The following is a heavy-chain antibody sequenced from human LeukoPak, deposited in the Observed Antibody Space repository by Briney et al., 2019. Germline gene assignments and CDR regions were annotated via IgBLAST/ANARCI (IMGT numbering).Heavy chain of an antibody. CDR2: ISGSGGST. Sequence: GGSLRLSCAASGFTFSSYAMGWVRQAPGKGLEWVSAISGSGGSTYYADSVKGRFTISSDNSKNTLYLQMNSLRAEDTAVYYCAKIPPYSSQYYFDYWGQGTLVTVSS. V-gene: IGHV3-23*01. J-gene: IGHJ4*02. CDR3: AKIPPYSSQYYFDY. CDR1: GFTFSSYA. D-gene: IGHD6-13*01.